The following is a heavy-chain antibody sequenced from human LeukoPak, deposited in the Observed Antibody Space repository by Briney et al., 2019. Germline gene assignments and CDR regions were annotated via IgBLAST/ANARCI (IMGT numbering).Heavy chain of an antibody. CDR1: GFTVSSNY. CDR3: ARERIVGATSWFDP. V-gene: IGHV3-53*01. J-gene: IGHJ5*02. Sequence: GGSLRLSCAASGFTVSSNYMSWVRQAPGKGLEWVSVIYSGGSTCYADSVKGRFTISRDNPKNTLYLQMNSLRAEDTAVYYCARERIVGATSWFDPWGQGTLVTVSS. D-gene: IGHD1-26*01. CDR2: IYSGGST.